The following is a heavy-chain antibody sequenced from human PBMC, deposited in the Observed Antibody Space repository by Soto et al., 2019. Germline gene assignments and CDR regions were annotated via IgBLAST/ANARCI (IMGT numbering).Heavy chain of an antibody. V-gene: IGHV3-9*01. CDR3: AKATTNMVGGSYDV. CDR1: GFKFDDYA. D-gene: IGHD3-16*01. Sequence: PGGSLRLSCAASGFKFDDYAMHWVRQVPGKGLEWVSGISWNSGSIGYARSVKGRFTISRDNAKNSLFLQMSSLEAEDSALYYCAKATTNMVGGSYDVWGQGTMVTVSS. CDR2: ISWNSGSI. J-gene: IGHJ3*01.